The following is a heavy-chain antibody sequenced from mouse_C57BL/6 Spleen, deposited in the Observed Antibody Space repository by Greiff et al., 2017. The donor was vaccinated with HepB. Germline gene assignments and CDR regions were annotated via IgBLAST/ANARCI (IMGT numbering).Heavy chain of an antibody. J-gene: IGHJ3*01. CDR2: ISSGSSTI. Sequence: EVKLVESGGGLVKPGGSLKLSCAASGFTFSDYGMHWVRQAPEKGLEWVAYISSGSSTIYYADTVKGRFTISRDNAKNTLFLQMTSLRSEDTAMYYCARAGLAWFAYWGQGTLVTVSA. CDR1: GFTFSDYG. CDR3: ARAGLAWFAY. D-gene: IGHD3-3*01. V-gene: IGHV5-17*01.